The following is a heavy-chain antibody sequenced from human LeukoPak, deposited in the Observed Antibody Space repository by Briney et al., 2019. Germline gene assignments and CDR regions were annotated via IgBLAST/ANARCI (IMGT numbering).Heavy chain of an antibody. D-gene: IGHD2-2*01. CDR2: INHSGST. Sequence: PSETLSLTCAVYGGSFSGYYWSWIRQPPGKGLEWIGEINHSGSTNYNPSLKSRVTISVDTSKNQFSLKLSSVTAADTTVYYCARTCSSTSCQGASDIWGQGTMVTVSS. CDR3: ARTCSSTSCQGASDI. J-gene: IGHJ3*02. V-gene: IGHV4-34*01. CDR1: GGSFSGYY.